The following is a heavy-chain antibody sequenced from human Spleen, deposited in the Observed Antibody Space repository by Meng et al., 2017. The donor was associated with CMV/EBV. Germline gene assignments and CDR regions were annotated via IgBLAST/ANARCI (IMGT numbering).Heavy chain of an antibody. D-gene: IGHD1-26*01. CDR2: ISFDASNK. Sequence: GGSLRLSCAASGFSISPYAMQWVRQAPGKGLEWVAVISFDASNKRYADSVKGRFAISRDNSKDTLYLEMNSLRTEDTAVYYCARDAVVGPTSRSGIGYFDQWGQGTLVTVSS. J-gene: IGHJ4*02. CDR1: GFSISPYA. CDR3: ARDAVVGPTSRSGIGYFDQ. V-gene: IGHV3-30*01.